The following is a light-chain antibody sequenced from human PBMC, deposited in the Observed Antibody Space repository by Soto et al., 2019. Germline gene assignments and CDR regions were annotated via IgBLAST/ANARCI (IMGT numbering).Light chain of an antibody. V-gene: IGKV3-15*01. CDR1: QSVSSN. CDR2: GAS. CDR3: QQYGRSSWT. Sequence: EIVMTQSPATLSVSPGERATLSCRASQSVSSNLAWYQQKPGQAPRLLIYGASTRATGIPARFSGSGSGTEFTLTISRLEPEDFAVYYCQQYGRSSWTFGQGTKVEIK. J-gene: IGKJ1*01.